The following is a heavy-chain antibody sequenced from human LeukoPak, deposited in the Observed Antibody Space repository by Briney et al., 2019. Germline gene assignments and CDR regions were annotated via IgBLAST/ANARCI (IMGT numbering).Heavy chain of an antibody. J-gene: IGHJ6*02. Sequence: GASVKVSCKASGYTFTSYDINWVRQATGQGLEWMGWKNPNSGRTGFAQKFQGRLTMTTDTSISTAYMELSSLTSEDTAVYYSARGPVSTHGMDVWGQGTTVTVSS. D-gene: IGHD2-2*01. CDR1: GYTFTSYD. CDR2: KNPNSGRT. CDR3: ARGPVSTHGMDV. V-gene: IGHV1-8*01.